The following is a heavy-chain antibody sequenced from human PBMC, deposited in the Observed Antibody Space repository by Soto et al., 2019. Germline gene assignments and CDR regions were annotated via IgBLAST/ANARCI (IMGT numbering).Heavy chain of an antibody. Sequence: PSETLSLTCTVSGGSISSGDYYWSWIRQPPGKGLEWIGYIYYSGSTYYNPSLKSRVTISVDTSKNQFSLKLSSVTAADTAVYCCARVPLNQGGSYTVSPFDPWGQGTLVTVSS. CDR3: ARVPLNQGGSYTVSPFDP. CDR1: GGSISSGDYY. CDR2: IYYSGST. D-gene: IGHD1-26*01. V-gene: IGHV4-30-4*01. J-gene: IGHJ5*02.